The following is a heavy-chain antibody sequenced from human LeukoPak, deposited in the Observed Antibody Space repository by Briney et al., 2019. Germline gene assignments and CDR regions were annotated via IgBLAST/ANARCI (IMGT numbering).Heavy chain of an antibody. D-gene: IGHD6-19*01. CDR2: IYYSGNT. CDR3: ARLQYSTGWSTIDY. J-gene: IGHJ4*02. V-gene: IGHV4-39*07. Sequence: SETLSLTCTVSGVSISSSNSYWGWIRQPPGTGLEWIGSIYYSGNTYYNASLKSQVSISIDTSKNQFSLKLTSVTAADTAVYYCARLQYSTGWSTIDYWGQGTLVTVSS. CDR1: GVSISSSNSY.